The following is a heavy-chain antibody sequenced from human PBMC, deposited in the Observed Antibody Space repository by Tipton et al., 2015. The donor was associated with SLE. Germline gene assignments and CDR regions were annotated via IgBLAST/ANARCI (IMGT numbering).Heavy chain of an antibody. J-gene: IGHJ4*02. V-gene: IGHV4-38-2*02. CDR2: IHYSGST. D-gene: IGHD3-3*01. Sequence: TLSLTCTVSGYSINNGFYWGWIRQPPGKGLEWIGYIHYSGSTFYNPSLQSRVTISVDTSKNRFSLNLKSVTAADTAVYYCARDVEFSSVSIFGVIPWGQGTLVTVPS. CDR1: GYSINNGFY. CDR3: ARDVEFSSVSIFGVIP.